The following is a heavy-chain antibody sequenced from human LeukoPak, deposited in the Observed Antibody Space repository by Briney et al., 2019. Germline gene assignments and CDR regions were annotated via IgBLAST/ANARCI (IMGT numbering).Heavy chain of an antibody. Sequence: PGGSLRLSCAASGFTFSGYAMNWVRQAPGKGLEWVAVISYDGSKKYCAGSEKGRFTISRDNSKNTLYLQMNSLRAEGTAVYYCARGQLAPYYGMDVWGQRNTVTVSS. CDR1: GFTFSGYA. CDR2: ISYDGSKK. V-gene: IGHV3-30-3*01. J-gene: IGHJ6*02. D-gene: IGHD6-13*01. CDR3: ARGQLAPYYGMDV.